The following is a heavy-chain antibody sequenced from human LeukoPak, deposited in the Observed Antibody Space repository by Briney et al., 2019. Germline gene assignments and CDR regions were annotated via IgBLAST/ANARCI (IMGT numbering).Heavy chain of an antibody. CDR2: IIPIFGTA. D-gene: IGHD3-3*01. J-gene: IGHJ4*02. Sequence: SVKVSCKASGGTFSSYAISWVRQAPGQGLEWMGGIIPIFGTANYAQKFQGRVTITADESTSTAYMELSSLRSEDTAVYYCARDRLVYDFWSGYSHAYYFDYWGQGTLVTVSS. CDR3: ARDRLVYDFWSGYSHAYYFDY. CDR1: GGTFSSYA. V-gene: IGHV1-69*13.